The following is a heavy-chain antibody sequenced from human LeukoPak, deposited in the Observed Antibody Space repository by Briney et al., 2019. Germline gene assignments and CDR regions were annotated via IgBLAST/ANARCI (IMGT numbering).Heavy chain of an antibody. CDR2: ISSSSSYI. V-gene: IGHV3-21*01. J-gene: IGHJ4*02. CDR1: GFTFSSYW. D-gene: IGHD6-13*01. Sequence: PGGSLRLSCAASGFTFSSYWMHWVRQAPGKGLVWVSSISSSSSYIYYADSVKGRFTISRDNAKNSLYLQMNSLRAEDTAVYYCARDQDSSSPFDYWGQGTLVTVSS. CDR3: ARDQDSSSPFDY.